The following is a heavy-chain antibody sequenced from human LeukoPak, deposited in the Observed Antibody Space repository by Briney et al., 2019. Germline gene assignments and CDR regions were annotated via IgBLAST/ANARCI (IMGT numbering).Heavy chain of an antibody. CDR1: GGYINSYY. Sequence: SETLSLTCTVSGGYINSYYWSWIRQPAGKGLEWIGRIYSSGGTNYNPSLKSRVSMSVDTSKNQFSLKLTSVTAADTALYYCARGGKATVVTMWGQGILVTVSS. CDR2: IYSSGGT. J-gene: IGHJ4*02. D-gene: IGHD4-23*01. V-gene: IGHV4-4*07. CDR3: ARGGKATVVTM.